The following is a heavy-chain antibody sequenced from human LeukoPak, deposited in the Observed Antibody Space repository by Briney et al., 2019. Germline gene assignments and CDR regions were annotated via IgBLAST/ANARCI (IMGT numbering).Heavy chain of an antibody. V-gene: IGHV3-23*01. CDR3: AKDFYDILTGQYYFDY. CDR2: ISNSGGST. D-gene: IGHD3-9*01. J-gene: IGHJ4*02. CDR1: GFTFGDYA. Sequence: PGGSLRLSCTASGFTFGDYAMSWVRQAPGKGLEWVSVISNSGGSTYYADSVKGRFTISRDNSKNTLYLQMNSLRAEDTALYYCAKDFYDILTGQYYFDYWGQGTLVTVSS.